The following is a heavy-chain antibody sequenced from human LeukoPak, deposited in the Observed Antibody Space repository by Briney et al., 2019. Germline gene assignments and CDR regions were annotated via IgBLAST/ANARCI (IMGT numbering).Heavy chain of an antibody. J-gene: IGHJ6*02. CDR2: ISGDGGST. CDR1: GFTFDDYA. CDR3: ANDWMGDYYYGMDV. V-gene: IGHV3-43*02. Sequence: GGSLRLSCAASGFTFDDYAMHWIRQAPGKGLEWVSLISGDGGSTYYADSVKGRFTISRDNSKNSLYLQMNSLRTEDTALYYCANDWMGDYYYGMDVWGQGTTVTVSS. D-gene: IGHD3-16*01.